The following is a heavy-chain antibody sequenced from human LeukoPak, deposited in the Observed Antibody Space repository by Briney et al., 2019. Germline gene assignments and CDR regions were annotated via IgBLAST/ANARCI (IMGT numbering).Heavy chain of an antibody. Sequence: PGGSLRLSCAASGFTFSSYGMHWVRQAPGKGLEWVAVISYDGSNKYYADSVKGRFTISRDNSKNTLYLQMNSLRAEDTAIYYCVKAEGYPSRRGLENSRRGLDYWGQGTLVTVSS. CDR3: VKAEGYPSRRGLENSRRGLDY. J-gene: IGHJ4*02. V-gene: IGHV3-30*18. CDR2: ISYDGSNK. CDR1: GFTFSSYG. D-gene: IGHD4-17*01.